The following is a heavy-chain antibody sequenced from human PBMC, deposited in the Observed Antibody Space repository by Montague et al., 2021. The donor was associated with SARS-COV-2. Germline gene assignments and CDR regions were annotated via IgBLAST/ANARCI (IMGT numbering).Heavy chain of an antibody. V-gene: IGHV4-59*08. Sequence: SETLSLTCGVSGGSIAGYYWSWIRQPPGKGLEWIGYVYYTGSTKYNPSLKTRITLSLDTPKNHFSLKLASVTAADTAVYYCARAQNTWFIANCVNYFEVWGLGALVTVSS. CDR2: VYYTGST. D-gene: IGHD1-1*01. CDR1: GGSIAGYY. J-gene: IGHJ4*02. CDR3: ARAQNTWFIANCVNYFEV.